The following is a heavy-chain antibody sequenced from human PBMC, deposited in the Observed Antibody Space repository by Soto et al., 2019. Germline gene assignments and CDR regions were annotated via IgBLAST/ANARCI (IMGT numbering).Heavy chain of an antibody. CDR1: GGSISSYY. CDR2: IYYSGST. CDR3: ARVGDYYDSSGYPVYYFDY. J-gene: IGHJ4*02. D-gene: IGHD3-22*01. V-gene: IGHV4-59*01. Sequence: SETLSLTCTVSGGSISSYYWSWIRQPPGKGLEWIGYIYYSGSTNYNPSLKSRVTISVDTSKNQFSLKLSSVTAADTAVYYCARVGDYYDSSGYPVYYFDYCGQGTLVTVSS.